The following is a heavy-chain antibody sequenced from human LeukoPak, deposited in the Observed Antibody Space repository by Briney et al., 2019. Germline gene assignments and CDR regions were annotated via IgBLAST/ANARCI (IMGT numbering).Heavy chain of an antibody. J-gene: IGHJ6*02. CDR1: GGSISSYY. CDR2: IYYSGST. V-gene: IGHV4-59*01. Sequence: SETLSLTCTVSGGSISSYYWSWIRQPPGKGPEWIGYIYYSGSTNYNPSLKSRVTISVDTSKNPFSLKLSSVTAADTAVYYCARGLYGDYHGDYSGYYYGMDVWGQGTTVTVSS. CDR3: ARGLYGDYHGDYSGYYYGMDV. D-gene: IGHD4-17*01.